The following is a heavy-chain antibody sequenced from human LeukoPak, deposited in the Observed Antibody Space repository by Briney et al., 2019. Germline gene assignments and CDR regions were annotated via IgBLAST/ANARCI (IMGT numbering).Heavy chain of an antibody. CDR1: GFTFSCCA. Sequence: HPGRSLRLSCAASGFTFSCCAIHWVHQAPGRGLEWVAVISSDENTKFYADSVKGRFTVYRDNPKKTVWLQMNSLRAEDTAVYYCAKKGGSSGRYDYLDYWGQGTLVTVSS. J-gene: IGHJ4*02. CDR3: AKKGGSSGRYDYLDY. D-gene: IGHD6-19*01. V-gene: IGHV3-30-3*02. CDR2: ISSDENTK.